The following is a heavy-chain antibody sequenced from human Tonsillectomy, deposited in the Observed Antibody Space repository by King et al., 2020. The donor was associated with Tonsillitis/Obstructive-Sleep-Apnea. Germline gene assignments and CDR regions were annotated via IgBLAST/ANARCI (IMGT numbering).Heavy chain of an antibody. CDR2: INSDGSRT. J-gene: IGHJ6*03. D-gene: IGHD2-2*01. Sequence: VQLVESGGGLVQPGGSLRLSCAASGFTFSSYWMHWVRQAPGKGLVWVSRINSDGSRTTYADSVKGRFTISRDNAKNTLYLQMNSLRAEDTAVYYCARGGVIVPVALINMDVWGNGATGTLSS. V-gene: IGHV3-74*01. CDR1: GFTFSSYW. CDR3: ARGGVIVPVALINMDV.